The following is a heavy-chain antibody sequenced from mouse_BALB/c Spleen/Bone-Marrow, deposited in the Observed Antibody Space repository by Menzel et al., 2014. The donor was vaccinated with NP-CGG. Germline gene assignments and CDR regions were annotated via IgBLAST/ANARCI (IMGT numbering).Heavy chain of an antibody. CDR1: GFSLSRYS. V-gene: IGHV2-6-4*01. Sequence: VNVVESGPGLVAPSRSLSITCTVSGFSLSRYSVHWVRQPPGKGLEWLGMIWGGGSTDYNSALKSRLSICKDNSKSQVFLKMYSLQSDVIAMYYCARKDYDEAWFAYWGQGTLVTVSA. J-gene: IGHJ3*01. CDR2: IWGGGST. CDR3: ARKDYDEAWFAY. D-gene: IGHD2-4*01.